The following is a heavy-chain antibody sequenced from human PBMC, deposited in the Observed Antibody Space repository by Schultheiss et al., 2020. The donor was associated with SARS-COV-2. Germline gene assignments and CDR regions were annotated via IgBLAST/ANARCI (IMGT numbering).Heavy chain of an antibody. V-gene: IGHV3-48*03. CDR1: GFTFSSYE. D-gene: IGHD3-22*01. Sequence: GGSLRLSCAASGFTFSSYEMNWVRQAPGKGLEWVSYISSSGSTIYYADSVKGRFTISRDNAKNSLYLQMNSLRAEDTAVYYCARDHYDSSGYYYVSDAFDIWGQGTMVTVSS. CDR3: ARDHYDSSGYYYVSDAFDI. J-gene: IGHJ3*02. CDR2: ISSSGSTI.